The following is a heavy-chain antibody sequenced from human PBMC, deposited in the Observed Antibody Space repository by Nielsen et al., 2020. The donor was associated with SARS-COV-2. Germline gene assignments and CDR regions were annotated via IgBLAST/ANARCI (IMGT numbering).Heavy chain of an antibody. D-gene: IGHD6-19*01. CDR3: AKDSSGWYLAFDI. V-gene: IGHV3-48*04. Sequence: GGSLRLSCAASGFTFSSYSMNWVRQAPGKGLEWVSYISSSSSTIYYADSVKGRFTITRDNAKNSLYLQMNSLRAEDTALYYCAKDSSGWYLAFDIWGQGTMVTVSS. J-gene: IGHJ3*02. CDR1: GFTFSSYS. CDR2: ISSSSSTI.